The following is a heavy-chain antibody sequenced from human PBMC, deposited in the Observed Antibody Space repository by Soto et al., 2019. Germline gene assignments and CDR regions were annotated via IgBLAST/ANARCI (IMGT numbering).Heavy chain of an antibody. Sequence: SVKVSCKASGDTVTSYTLSWVRQAPGQGLEWMGRIIPILGSTNYAQKFQGRVTITADTSTSTAYMELSSLRSEDTAVYFCARFLQWLVLRYSYNYRDVWGEVPSVTVS. J-gene: IGHJ6*03. D-gene: IGHD6-19*01. CDR3: ARFLQWLVLRYSYNYRDV. CDR2: IIPILGST. V-gene: IGHV1-69*02. CDR1: GDTVTSYT.